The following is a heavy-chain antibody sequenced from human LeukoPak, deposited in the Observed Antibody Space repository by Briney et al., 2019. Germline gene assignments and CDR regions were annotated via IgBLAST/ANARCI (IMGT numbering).Heavy chain of an antibody. J-gene: IGHJ6*02. D-gene: IGHD1-26*01. CDR1: GGTFSSYA. Sequence: SVKVSCKASGGTFSSYAISWVRQAPGQGLEWMGRIIPILGIANYAQKFQSRVTITADKSTSTAYMELSSLRSEDTAVYYCARDAKGELLPMGYYYYGMDVWGQGTTVTVSS. CDR3: ARDAKGELLPMGYYYYGMDV. V-gene: IGHV1-69*04. CDR2: IIPILGIA.